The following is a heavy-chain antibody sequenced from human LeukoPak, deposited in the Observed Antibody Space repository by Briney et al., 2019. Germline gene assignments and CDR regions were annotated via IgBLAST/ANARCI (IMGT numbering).Heavy chain of an antibody. CDR3: VKDLSGTWAFDI. CDR2: ITTNGVTT. Sequence: GGPLRLSGSASGFTFSNFAMHWVRQAPGKGLEYVSAITTNGVTTYYADSVKGRFTISRDNSKNTLYLQMSSLRAEDTALYYCVKDLSGTWAFDIWGQRTMVTVSS. CDR1: GFTFSNFA. J-gene: IGHJ3*02. V-gene: IGHV3-64D*09. D-gene: IGHD1-26*01.